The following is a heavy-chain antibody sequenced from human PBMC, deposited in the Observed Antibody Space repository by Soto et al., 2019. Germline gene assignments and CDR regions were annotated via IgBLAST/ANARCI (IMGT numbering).Heavy chain of an antibody. CDR3: ARSGFGRGTYCDY. Sequence: GASVKVSCKASGYTFTSCDINWVRQATGQGLGWMGWMNPNSGDTGYIEKFQGRVTMTRDTSTNTAYMELRSLRSEDTAVYYCARSGFGRGTYCDYWGQGTLVTVSS. D-gene: IGHD3-10*01. J-gene: IGHJ4*02. CDR2: MNPNSGDT. V-gene: IGHV1-8*01. CDR1: GYTFTSCD.